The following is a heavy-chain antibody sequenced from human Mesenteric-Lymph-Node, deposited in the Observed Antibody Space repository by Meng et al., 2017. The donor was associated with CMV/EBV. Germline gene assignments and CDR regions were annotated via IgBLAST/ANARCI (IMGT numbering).Heavy chain of an antibody. CDR2: MNPNSGNT. Sequence: ASVKVSCKASGYTFTSYDINWVRQATGQVLEWMGWMNPNSGNTGYAQKFQGRVTITADKSTSTAYMELSSLRSEDTAVYYCARGRLGGYYYGMDVWGQGTTVTVSS. CDR1: GYTFTSYD. J-gene: IGHJ6*02. CDR3: ARGRLGGYYYGMDV. V-gene: IGHV1-8*01. D-gene: IGHD2-15*01.